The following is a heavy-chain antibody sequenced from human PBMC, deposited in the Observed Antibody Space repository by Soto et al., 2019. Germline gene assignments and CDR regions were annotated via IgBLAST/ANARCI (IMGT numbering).Heavy chain of an antibody. CDR1: GGSISSGDYY. J-gene: IGHJ5*02. CDR2: IYYSGST. Sequence: QVQLQESGPGLVKPSQTLSLTCTVSGGSISSGDYYWSWIRQPPGKGLEWIGYIYYSGSTYYNPSLKSRVTISVDTSKNQFSLKLSSVTAADMAVYYCARDQTGGLVPAATSNWFDPWGQGTLVTVSS. V-gene: IGHV4-30-4*01. CDR3: ARDQTGGLVPAATSNWFDP. D-gene: IGHD2-2*01.